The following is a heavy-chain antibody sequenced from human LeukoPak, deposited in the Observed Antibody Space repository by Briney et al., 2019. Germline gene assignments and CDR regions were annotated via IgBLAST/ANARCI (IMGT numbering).Heavy chain of an antibody. Sequence: HPGRSLTLSCAASGFTFNRFAMYWVRQAPGKGLEWVAVISHDGNNRDYANSVKGRFTISRDTSKNTLSLQMNSLRGDDTAIYYCAKYPYSEHYYQGGWFDPWGQGTLVTVSS. J-gene: IGHJ5*02. CDR1: GFTFNRFA. D-gene: IGHD1-26*01. CDR2: ISHDGNNR. CDR3: AKYPYSEHYYQGGWFDP. V-gene: IGHV3-30*18.